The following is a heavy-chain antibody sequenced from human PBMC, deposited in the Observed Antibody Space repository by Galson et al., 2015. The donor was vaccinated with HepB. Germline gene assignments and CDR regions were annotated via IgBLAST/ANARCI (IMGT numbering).Heavy chain of an antibody. J-gene: IGHJ4*02. CDR2: ISGSGGST. D-gene: IGHD3-9*01. V-gene: IGHV3-23*01. CDR1: GFTFSSYA. CDR3: AKDYHTYYDILTGYDY. Sequence: SLRLSCAASGFTFSSYAMSWVRQAPGKGLEWVSAISGSGGSTYYADSVKGRFTISRDNSKNTLYLQMNSLRAEDTAVYYCAKDYHTYYDILTGYDYWGQGTLVTVSS.